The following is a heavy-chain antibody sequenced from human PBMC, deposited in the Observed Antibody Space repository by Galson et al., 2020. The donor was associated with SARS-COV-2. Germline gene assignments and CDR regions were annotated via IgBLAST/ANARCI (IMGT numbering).Heavy chain of an antibody. CDR3: ASNIPDHYYMDV. V-gene: IGHV4-59*08. CDR2: IYYSGST. J-gene: IGHJ6*03. CDR1: GGSISSYY. Sequence: TLSLTCTVSGGSISSYYWSWIRQPPGKGLEWIGYIYYSGSTNYNPSLKSRVTISVDTSKNQFSLKLSSVTAADTAVYYCASNIPDHYYMDVWGKGTTVTVSS.